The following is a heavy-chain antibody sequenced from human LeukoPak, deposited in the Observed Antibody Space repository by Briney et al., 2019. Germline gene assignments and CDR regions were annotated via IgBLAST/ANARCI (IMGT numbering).Heavy chain of an antibody. D-gene: IGHD3-16*01. CDR1: GFTFSSYG. CDR3: AKLKGDPFDY. CDR2: IRYDGSNK. V-gene: IGHV3-30*02. J-gene: IGHJ4*02. Sequence: GGSLRLSCAASGFTFSSYGMHWVRQAPGKGLEWVAFIRYDGSNKYYADSVKGRFTISRDNSKNALYLQMNSLRAEDTAVYYCAKLKGDPFDYWGQGTLVTVSS.